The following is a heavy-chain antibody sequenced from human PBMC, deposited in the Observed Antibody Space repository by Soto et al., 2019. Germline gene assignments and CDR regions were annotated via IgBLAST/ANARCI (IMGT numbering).Heavy chain of an antibody. D-gene: IGHD1-26*01. J-gene: IGHJ4*02. V-gene: IGHV1-8*01. CDR2: MQPSTGRT. CDR1: GYSFTSLD. CDR3: ARGVSAGVDY. Sequence: QVQLVQSGAEVREPGASVKVSCKASGYSFTSLDINWVRQTAGQGLEWMGWMQPSTGRTGYAQKFQSRVTMTRDASTNTAYVELNTPTSDDAAFHYCARGVSAGVDYWGQGTLVTVSS.